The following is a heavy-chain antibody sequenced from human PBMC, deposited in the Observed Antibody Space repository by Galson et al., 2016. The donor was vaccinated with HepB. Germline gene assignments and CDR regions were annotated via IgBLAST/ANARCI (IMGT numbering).Heavy chain of an antibody. CDR3: AKDAVLLWFGEFNYFDY. V-gene: IGHV3-23*01. CDR1: GFTFSGYA. Sequence: SLRLSCAASGFTFSGYAMSWVRQAPGKGLKWVSAVSGDGNFTYYADSVKGRFTISRDNSKNTLYLHMNSLRAEDTAVYYCAKDAVLLWFGEFNYFDYWGPGTLVTVSS. J-gene: IGHJ4*02. D-gene: IGHD3-10*01. CDR2: VSGDGNFT.